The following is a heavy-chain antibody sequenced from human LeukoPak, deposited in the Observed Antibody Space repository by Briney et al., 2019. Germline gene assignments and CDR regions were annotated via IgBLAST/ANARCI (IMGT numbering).Heavy chain of an antibody. CDR2: IIPILGIA. CDR3: ARVRYYDSSGYYKDY. J-gene: IGHJ4*02. CDR1: GGTFSSYA. V-gene: IGHV1-69*04. D-gene: IGHD3-22*01. Sequence: SVKVSCKASGGTFSSYAISWVRQAPGQGLEWMGRIIPILGIANYAQKFQGRVTITADKSTSTAYMELSSLRSEDMAVYYCARVRYYDSSGYYKDYWGQGTLVTVSS.